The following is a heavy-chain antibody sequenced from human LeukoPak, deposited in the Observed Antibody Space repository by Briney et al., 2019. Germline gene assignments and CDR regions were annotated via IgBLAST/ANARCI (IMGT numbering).Heavy chain of an antibody. D-gene: IGHD5-18*01. Sequence: GGSLRLSCAASGFTFSSYWMSWVRQAPGKGLEWVANIKQDGSEKYNVDSVKGRFTFSRDNAKNSLYLQMNSLRAEDTAVYYCARENVDVDTAMVTGFDYWGQGTLVTVSS. CDR1: GFTFSSYW. J-gene: IGHJ4*02. CDR2: IKQDGSEK. CDR3: ARENVDVDTAMVTGFDY. V-gene: IGHV3-7*01.